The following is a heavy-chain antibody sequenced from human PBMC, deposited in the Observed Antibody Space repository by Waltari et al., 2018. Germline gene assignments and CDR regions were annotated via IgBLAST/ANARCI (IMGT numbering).Heavy chain of an antibody. Sequence: EVQLLESGGGLVQPGGSLRLSCAASGFTFSSYAMSWVRQAPGQGLEWVSAISGSGGSTYYADSVKGRFTISRDNSKNTLYLQMNSLRAEDTAVYYCAKKSSYYYDSSGYYRHGMDVWGQGTTVTVSS. V-gene: IGHV3-23*01. CDR2: ISGSGGST. D-gene: IGHD3-22*01. CDR1: GFTFSSYA. CDR3: AKKSSYYYDSSGYYRHGMDV. J-gene: IGHJ6*02.